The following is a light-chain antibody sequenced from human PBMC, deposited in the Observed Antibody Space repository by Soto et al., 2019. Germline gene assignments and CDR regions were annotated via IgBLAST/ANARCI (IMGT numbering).Light chain of an antibody. Sequence: DVVMTQSPLSLPVPLGQPASISCRSSQGLVLSDGNTYLSWFHQRPGQSPRRLIYTISDRASGVPDRFSGSGSGTDFTLKISSVEAEDVGIYYCMQGTNPFTFGQGTRLEIK. V-gene: IGKV2-30*01. CDR3: MQGTNPFT. CDR2: TIS. CDR1: QGLVLSDGNTY. J-gene: IGKJ5*01.